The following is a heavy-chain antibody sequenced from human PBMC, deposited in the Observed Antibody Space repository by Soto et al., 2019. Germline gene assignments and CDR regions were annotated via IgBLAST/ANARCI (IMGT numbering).Heavy chain of an antibody. CDR1: GFTFSDYY. V-gene: IGHV3-11*01. Sequence: QVQLVESGGGLVKPGGSLRLSCAASGFTFSDYYMSWIRQAPGKGLEWVSYISSSGSTIYYADSVKGRFTISRDNAKNSLYLQMNSLRAEDTAMYYCASPYCGGDCYPYYYYGMDVWGQGTTVTVSS. CDR3: ASPYCGGDCYPYYYYGMDV. D-gene: IGHD2-21*02. J-gene: IGHJ6*02. CDR2: ISSSGSTI.